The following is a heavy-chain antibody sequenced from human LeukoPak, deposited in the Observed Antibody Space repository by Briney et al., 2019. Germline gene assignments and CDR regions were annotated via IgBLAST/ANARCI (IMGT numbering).Heavy chain of an antibody. J-gene: IGHJ3*02. Sequence: SETLSLTCTVSGGSISNYYWSWIRQPPGKGLEWIGYIYYSGSTNYNPSLKSRVTISVDTSKNQFSLKLSSVTAADTAVYYCARGDSRAERITMIVVVIDNAFDIWGQGTMVTVSS. D-gene: IGHD3-22*01. V-gene: IGHV4-59*12. CDR3: ARGDSRAERITMIVVVIDNAFDI. CDR2: IYYSGST. CDR1: GGSISNYY.